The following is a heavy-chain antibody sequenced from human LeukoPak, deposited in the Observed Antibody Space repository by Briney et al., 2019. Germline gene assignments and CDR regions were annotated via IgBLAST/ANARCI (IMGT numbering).Heavy chain of an antibody. CDR3: ARSTGVGLITAMVKRGWFDP. D-gene: IGHD5-18*01. Sequence: ASVKVSCKASGGTFSSYAISWVRQAPGQGLEWMGRIIPILGIANYAQKFQGRVTITADKSTSTAYMELSSPRSEDTAVYYCARSTGVGLITAMVKRGWFDPWGQGTLVTVSS. J-gene: IGHJ5*02. CDR1: GGTFSSYA. V-gene: IGHV1-69*04. CDR2: IIPILGIA.